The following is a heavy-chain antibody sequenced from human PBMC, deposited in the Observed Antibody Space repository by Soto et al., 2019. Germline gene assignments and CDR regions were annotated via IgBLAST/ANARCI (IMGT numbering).Heavy chain of an antibody. CDR2: ISHDGRNK. J-gene: IGHJ3*01. CDR3: AKLPDTILGLSVAHDAFAF. Sequence: QVQLVESGRGVVQPGKSVRLSCAASGFIFSNYAMHWVRQAPGKGLEWVADISHDGRNKYHADSVGGRFTISRDNSKNTLYLQMDSLTAEDTALYYCAKLPDTILGLSVAHDAFAFWGQGTTVTVSS. CDR1: GFIFSNYA. V-gene: IGHV3-30*18. D-gene: IGHD2-2*01.